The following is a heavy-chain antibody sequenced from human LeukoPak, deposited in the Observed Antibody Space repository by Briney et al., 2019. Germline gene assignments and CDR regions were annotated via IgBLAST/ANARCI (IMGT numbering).Heavy chain of an antibody. D-gene: IGHD2-15*01. Sequence: GGSLRLSCAASGFTFSSYWMTWVRQAPGKGLEWVANIKQDGSEKYYVDSMKGRFTISRDNAENSLYLQMNSLRAEDTAVYYCARGRYCSGGSCQRLDYWGQGTLVTVSS. V-gene: IGHV3-7*01. CDR2: IKQDGSEK. CDR1: GFTFSSYW. CDR3: ARGRYCSGGSCQRLDY. J-gene: IGHJ4*02.